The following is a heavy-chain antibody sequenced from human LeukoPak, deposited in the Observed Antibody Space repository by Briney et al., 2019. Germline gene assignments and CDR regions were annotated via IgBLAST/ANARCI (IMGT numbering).Heavy chain of an antibody. J-gene: IGHJ6*03. CDR1: GYTFTVYY. CDR3: ARGIVGAPYYYYYMDV. Sequence: ASVKVSCKASGYTFTVYYMHWVRQAPGQGLEWMGWINPNSGGTNYAQKFQGSVTMTRDTSISTAYMELSRLRSDDTAVYYCARGIVGAPYYYYYMDVWGKGTTVTVSS. CDR2: INPNSGGT. V-gene: IGHV1-2*02. D-gene: IGHD1-26*01.